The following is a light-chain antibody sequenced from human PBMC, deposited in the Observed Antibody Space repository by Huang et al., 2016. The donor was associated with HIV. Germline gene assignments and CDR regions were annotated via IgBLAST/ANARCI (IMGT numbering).Light chain of an antibody. CDR2: AAS. J-gene: IGKJ1*01. CDR1: QGISIY. V-gene: IGKV1-9*01. Sequence: IQLNQSPSSLSASVGDRVTITCRASQGISIYLAWYQQKPGKAPKLLIYAASTLQSGGPSRCSGSGSGTDFTLTSSSLQPEDFATYYCQQLNSYSPWTFGQGTKVEIK. CDR3: QQLNSYSPWT.